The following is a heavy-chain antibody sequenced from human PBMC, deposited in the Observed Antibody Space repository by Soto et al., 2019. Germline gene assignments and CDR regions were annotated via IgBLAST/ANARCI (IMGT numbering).Heavy chain of an antibody. Sequence: GGSLRLSCSASGFTFSSYAMHWVRQAPGKGLEYVSAISSNGGSTYYADSVKGRFTISRDNSKNTLYLQMSSLRAEDTAVYYCVKNKSVGADAFDIWGQGTLVTVSS. CDR1: GFTFSSYA. D-gene: IGHD1-26*01. CDR3: VKNKSVGADAFDI. J-gene: IGHJ3*02. CDR2: ISSNGGST. V-gene: IGHV3-64D*06.